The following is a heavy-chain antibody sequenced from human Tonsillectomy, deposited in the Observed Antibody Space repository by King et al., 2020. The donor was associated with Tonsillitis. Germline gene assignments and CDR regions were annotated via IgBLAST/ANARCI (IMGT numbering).Heavy chain of an antibody. J-gene: IGHJ4*02. V-gene: IGHV1-2*02. CDR2: INSNSGDT. D-gene: IGHD3-10*02. CDR1: GYTFTGYY. CDR3: MRDGQLFPFDF. Sequence: AQLVQSGAEVKKPGASVKVSCKASGYTFTGYYMHWVRQAPGQGLEWMGGINSNSGDTNYAQKFKGSVSMPRDTSISTAYMDLSRVRSDDTAVYYCMRDGQLFPFDFWGQGTLVTVSS.